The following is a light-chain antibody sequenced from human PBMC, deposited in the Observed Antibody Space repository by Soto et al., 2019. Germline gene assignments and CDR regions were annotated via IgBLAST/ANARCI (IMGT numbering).Light chain of an antibody. CDR2: DVS. CDR3: SSYTSSSSYV. V-gene: IGLV2-14*01. J-gene: IGLJ1*01. Sequence: QSVLTQPASVSGSPGQSITISCTGTSSDVGGYNYVSWYQQHPGKAPKLMIYDVSNRPSGVSNRFSGSKSGNTASLTISGLQAEDVADYYCSSYTSSSSYVFGTGPRLTVL. CDR1: SSDVGGYNY.